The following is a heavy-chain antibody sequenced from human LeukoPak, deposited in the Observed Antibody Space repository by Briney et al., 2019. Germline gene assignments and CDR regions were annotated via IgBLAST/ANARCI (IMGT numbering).Heavy chain of an antibody. D-gene: IGHD3-9*01. CDR1: GFTLSSYA. J-gene: IGHJ4*01. V-gene: IGHV3-30-3*01. Sequence: PGKSVTLSCAASGFTLSSYAMHWVSQAPDKGLEWVAVISYNGSNKDYADSVQGRFTISRDNSKNTLYLQMNSLRAEDTAVYYCARPLITIPEYWGHGTLASLTS. CDR2: ISYNGSNK. CDR3: ARPLITIPEY.